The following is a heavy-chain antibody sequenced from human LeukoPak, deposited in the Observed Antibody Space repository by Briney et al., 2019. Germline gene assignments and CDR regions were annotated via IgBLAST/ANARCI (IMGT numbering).Heavy chain of an antibody. V-gene: IGHV5-51*01. D-gene: IGHD1-26*01. J-gene: IGHJ4*02. Sequence: GESLRISCKGSGYSFSDYWIGWVRQMPGKGLEWMGIIFPGDSNTKYSPSFQGQVTISADKSISTAYLQWSSLKASDTAMYYCARLRGYLDYWGQGTLVTVSS. CDR3: ARLRGYLDY. CDR2: IFPGDSNT. CDR1: GYSFSDYW.